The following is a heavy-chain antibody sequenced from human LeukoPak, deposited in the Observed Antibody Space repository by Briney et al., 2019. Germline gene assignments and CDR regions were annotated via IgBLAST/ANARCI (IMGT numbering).Heavy chain of an antibody. V-gene: IGHV4-59*01. J-gene: IGHJ3*02. Sequence: SETLSLTCTVSGGSISSYYWSWIRQPPGKGLEWIGYIYYSGSTNYNPSLKSRVTMSVDTSKNQFSLKLSSVTAADTAVYYCARRLERWDPVRGDAFDIWGQGTMVTVSS. CDR3: ARRLERWDPVRGDAFDI. D-gene: IGHD3-3*01. CDR2: IYYSGST. CDR1: GGSISSYY.